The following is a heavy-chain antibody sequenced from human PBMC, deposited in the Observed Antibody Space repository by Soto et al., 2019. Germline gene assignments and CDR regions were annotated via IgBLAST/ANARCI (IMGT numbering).Heavy chain of an antibody. J-gene: IGHJ4*02. Sequence: SETLSLTCTVSGGSISSYYWSWIRQPPGKGLEWIGYIYYSGGTNYNPSLKSRVTISVDTSKNQFSLKLSSVTAADTAVYYCARDSVTTTAFDYWGQGTLVTVS. D-gene: IGHD4-17*01. CDR1: GGSISSYY. CDR3: ARDSVTTTAFDY. CDR2: IYYSGGT. V-gene: IGHV4-59*12.